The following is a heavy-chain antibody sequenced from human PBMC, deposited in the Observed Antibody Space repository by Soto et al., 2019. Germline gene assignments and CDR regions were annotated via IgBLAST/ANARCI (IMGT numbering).Heavy chain of an antibody. D-gene: IGHD4-17*01. J-gene: IGHJ4*02. Sequence: QVQLQESGPGLVKPSQTLSLTCSVSGGSISSGGYFWTWIRQHPGKGLEWIGYIHNSGSTYYNPSLKSRVTISADTSKNHFSLKLNSVTAADTAVYYGARDYGDYFDYWGQGTLVTVSS. CDR1: GGSISSGGYF. CDR3: ARDYGDYFDY. CDR2: IHNSGST. V-gene: IGHV4-31*03.